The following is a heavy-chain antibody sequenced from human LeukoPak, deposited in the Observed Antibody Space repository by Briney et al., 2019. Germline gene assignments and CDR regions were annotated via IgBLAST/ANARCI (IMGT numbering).Heavy chain of an antibody. CDR2: INPNSGGT. CDR3: ARDGYCSSSTCIGWFDP. Sequence: ASVKVSCKASGYTFTDYYLHRVRQAPGQGLEWMGWINPNSGGTNYAQKFQGRVTMTRDASISTAYMDLSRLRSDDTAVYYCARDGYCSSSTCIGWFDPWGQGALVTVSS. V-gene: IGHV1-2*02. J-gene: IGHJ5*02. CDR1: GYTFTDYY. D-gene: IGHD2-2*03.